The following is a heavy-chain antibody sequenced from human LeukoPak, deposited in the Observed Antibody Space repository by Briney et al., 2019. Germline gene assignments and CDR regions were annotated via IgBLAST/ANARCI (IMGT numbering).Heavy chain of an antibody. V-gene: IGHV1-69*05. J-gene: IGHJ6*03. CDR2: IIPIFGTA. CDR3: ARGGYSSSWHPSYYYMDV. D-gene: IGHD6-13*01. Sequence: ASVKVSCKASGGTFSSYAISWVRQAPGQGLEWMGGIIPIFGTANYAQKFQGRVTITMDESTSTAYMELSSLRSEDTAVYYCARGGYSSSWHPSYYYMDVWGKGTTVTVSS. CDR1: GGTFSSYA.